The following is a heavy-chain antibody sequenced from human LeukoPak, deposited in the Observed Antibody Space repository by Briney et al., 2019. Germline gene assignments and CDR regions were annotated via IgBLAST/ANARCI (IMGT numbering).Heavy chain of an antibody. CDR1: GFTFSSYW. D-gene: IGHD4-17*01. CDR2: IKQDGSEK. Sequence: GGSLRLSCAASGFTFSSYWMSWVRQAPGKGLEWVANIKQDGSEKYYVDSVKGRFTISRDNAKNSLYLQMNSPRAEDTAVYYCTKTRNGESDYWGQGTLVTVSS. V-gene: IGHV3-7*01. J-gene: IGHJ4*02. CDR3: TKTRNGESDY.